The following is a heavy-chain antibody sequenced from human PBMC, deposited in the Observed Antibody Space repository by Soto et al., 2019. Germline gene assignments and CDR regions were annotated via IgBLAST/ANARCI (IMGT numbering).Heavy chain of an antibody. D-gene: IGHD6-25*01. V-gene: IGHV1-69*13. CDR1: GGTFSSYA. CDR3: ARTGYSSVRGYYYYGMDV. Sequence: SVKVSCKASGGTFSSYAISWVRQAPGQGLEWMGGIIPIFGTANYAQKLQGRVTITADESTSTAYMELSSLRSEDTAVYYCARTGYSSVRGYYYYGMDVWGQGTTVTVSS. CDR2: IIPIFGTA. J-gene: IGHJ6*02.